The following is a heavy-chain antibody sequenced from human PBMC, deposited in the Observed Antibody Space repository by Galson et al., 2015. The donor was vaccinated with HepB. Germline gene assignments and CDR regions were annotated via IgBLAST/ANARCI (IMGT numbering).Heavy chain of an antibody. Sequence: SLRLSCAASGFTFSSYSMNWVRQAPGKGLEWVSSISSSSSYIYYADSVKGRFTISRDNAKNSLYLQMNSLRAEDTAVYYCARDLGNYYDSKEAYGMDVWGQGTTVTVSS. CDR3: ARDLGNYYDSKEAYGMDV. CDR1: GFTFSSYS. J-gene: IGHJ6*02. V-gene: IGHV3-21*01. D-gene: IGHD3-22*01. CDR2: ISSSSSYI.